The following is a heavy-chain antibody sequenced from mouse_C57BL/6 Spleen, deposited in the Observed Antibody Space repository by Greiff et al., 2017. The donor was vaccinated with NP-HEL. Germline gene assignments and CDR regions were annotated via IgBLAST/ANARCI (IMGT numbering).Heavy chain of an antibody. V-gene: IGHV1-69*01. CDR1: GYTFTSYW. D-gene: IGHD1-1*01. Sequence: VQLQQPGAELVMPGASVKLSCKASGYTFTSYWMHWVKQRPGQGLEWIGEIDPSDSYTNYNQKFKGKSTLTVDKSSSTAYMQLSSLTSEDSAVDNCASEYGSSYPFDYWGQGTTLTVSS. CDR2: IDPSDSYT. CDR3: ASEYGSSYPFDY. J-gene: IGHJ2*01.